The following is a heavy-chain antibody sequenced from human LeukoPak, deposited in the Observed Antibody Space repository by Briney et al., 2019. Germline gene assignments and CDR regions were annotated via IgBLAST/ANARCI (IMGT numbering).Heavy chain of an antibody. CDR3: ARWGSPNVEAFDV. J-gene: IGHJ3*01. CDR1: GGTFSSYA. V-gene: IGHV1-69*04. D-gene: IGHD3-16*01. CDR2: IIPILGIA. Sequence: GASVKVSCKASGGTFSSYAISWVRQAPGQGLEWMGRIIPILGIANYAQKFQGRVTITADKSTSTAYMELSSLRSDDTAMYYCARWGSPNVEAFDVWGQGTMITVSS.